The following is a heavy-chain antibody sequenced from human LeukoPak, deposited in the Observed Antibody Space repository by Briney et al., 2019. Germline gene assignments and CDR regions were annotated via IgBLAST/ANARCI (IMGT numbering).Heavy chain of an antibody. CDR3: ARRGYNFGRYYYFDY. CDR1: GYTFTNYW. CDR2: IYPGDSDS. Sequence: GESLKISCKGSGYTFTNYWIAWVRQMPGKGLEWMGMIYPGDSDSRYSPSFQGQVTFSADKSISTAYLQWSSLKASDSAMYYCARRGYNFGRYYYFDYWGQGTLVTVSS. V-gene: IGHV5-51*01. D-gene: IGHD5-24*01. J-gene: IGHJ4*02.